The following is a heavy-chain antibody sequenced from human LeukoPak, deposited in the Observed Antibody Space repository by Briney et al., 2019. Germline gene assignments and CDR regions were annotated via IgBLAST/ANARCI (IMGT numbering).Heavy chain of an antibody. CDR3: ARDYDFLTGSSDY. Sequence: GRSLRLSCTGSGFTFGDYSMSWFRQAPGKGLEWVGFIRSKTYGGTTEYAASVIGRFTISRDDSKSIAYQLINSLKTEDTAVYYCARDYDFLTGSSDYWGQGTLVTVSS. CDR2: IRSKTYGGTT. V-gene: IGHV3-49*03. D-gene: IGHD3-9*01. CDR1: GFTFGDYS. J-gene: IGHJ4*02.